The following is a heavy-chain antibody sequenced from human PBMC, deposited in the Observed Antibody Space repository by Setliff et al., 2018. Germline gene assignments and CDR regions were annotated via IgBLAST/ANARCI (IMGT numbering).Heavy chain of an antibody. V-gene: IGHV4-38-2*01. CDR1: GYSISSDYY. J-gene: IGHJ3*02. CDR3: ARALGYCSRTSCYADAFDI. CDR2: MYHSGST. D-gene: IGHD2-2*01. Sequence: PSETLSLTCAVSGYSISSDYYWGRIRQPPGKGLEWIGSMYHSGSTYYNPSLKSRVTISVDTSKNQFSLKLNYVTAADTAVYYCARALGYCSRTSCYADAFDIWGQGTMVTVSS.